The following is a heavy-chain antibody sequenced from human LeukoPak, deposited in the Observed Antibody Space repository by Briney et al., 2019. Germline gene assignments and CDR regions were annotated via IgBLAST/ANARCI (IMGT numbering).Heavy chain of an antibody. CDR3: ARDSATRINVFGRPRGDSGYNWLDP. J-gene: IGHJ5*02. CDR1: GGTFTSYA. Sequence: ASVKVSCKASGGTFTSYAISWVRQAPGEGLEWVGRISVNSGNTNYAQRLQGRVTMTTDTSTTTAYMELRSLRSDDTAVYYCARDSATRINVFGRPRGDSGYNWLDPWGQGTLVTVSS. V-gene: IGHV1-18*01. D-gene: IGHD2-21*02. CDR2: ISVNSGNT.